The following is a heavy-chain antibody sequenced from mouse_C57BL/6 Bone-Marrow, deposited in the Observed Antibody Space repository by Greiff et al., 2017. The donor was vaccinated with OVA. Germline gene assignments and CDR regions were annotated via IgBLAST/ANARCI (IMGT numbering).Heavy chain of an antibody. V-gene: IGHV1-72*01. J-gene: IGHJ2*01. D-gene: IGHD2-5*01. CDR1: GYTFTSYW. CDR2: IDPNSGGT. CDR3: GRASNYYFDY. Sequence: QVQLQQPGAELVKPGASVKLSCKASGYTFTSYWMHWVKQRPGRGLEWIGMIDPNSGGTKYNEKFKSKATLTVDKPSSTAYMQLSSLTSEDAAVYYCGRASNYYFDYWGQGTTLTVSS.